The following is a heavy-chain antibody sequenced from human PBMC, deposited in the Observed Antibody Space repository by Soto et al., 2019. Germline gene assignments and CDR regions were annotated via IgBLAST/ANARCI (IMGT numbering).Heavy chain of an antibody. CDR1: GNPFPSHG. J-gene: IGHJ3*02. V-gene: IGHV1-18*01. CDR3: ARLLTEGVTYREDAFDI. D-gene: IGHD3-16*02. Sequence: HVQLVQSGGEVRNPGASVKSPGRAFGNPFPSHGSPWGRQAPGQGLEWLGWISTFNGRTDYAQKFQGRVTMTADTRTNTGYMELRSLRSDDTAVYYCARLLTEGVTYREDAFDIWGQGTKVTVSS. CDR2: ISTFNGRT.